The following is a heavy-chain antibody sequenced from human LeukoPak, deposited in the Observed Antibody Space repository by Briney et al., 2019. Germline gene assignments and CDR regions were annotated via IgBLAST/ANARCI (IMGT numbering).Heavy chain of an antibody. Sequence: GASVKVSCKASGYSFGDYGFSWVRQAPGQGLEWLGWISAYNGNRNYAQKVEGRVTMTTDTSTSTPYLELRGLRPDDTAVYYCARDDSGAKVDIDYWGQGTLLIVSS. CDR3: ARDDSGAKVDIDY. CDR1: GYSFGDYG. V-gene: IGHV1-18*01. CDR2: ISAYNGNR. J-gene: IGHJ4*02. D-gene: IGHD5-12*01.